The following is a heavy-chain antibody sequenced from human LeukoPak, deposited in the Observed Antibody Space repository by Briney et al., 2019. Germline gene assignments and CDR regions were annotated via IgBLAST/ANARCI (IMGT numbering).Heavy chain of an antibody. CDR2: ISGSGGST. V-gene: IGHV3-23*01. D-gene: IGHD3-9*01. CDR1: GFTFSSYA. J-gene: IGHJ4*02. Sequence: PGGSLRLSCAASGFTFSSYAMSWVRQAPGKGLEWVSAISGSGGSTYYADSVKGRFTISRDNSKNTLYLQMDSLRAEDTAVYYCAKDRSAFDWLLANYWGQGTLVTVSS. CDR3: AKDRSAFDWLLANY.